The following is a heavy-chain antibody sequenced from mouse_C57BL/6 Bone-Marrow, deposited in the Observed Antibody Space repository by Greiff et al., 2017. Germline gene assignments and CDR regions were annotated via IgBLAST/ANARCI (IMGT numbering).Heavy chain of an antibody. CDR3: ARQGWLLRWYFDV. Sequence: VQLKQSGGDLVKPGGSLKLSCAASGFTFSSYGMSWVRQTPDKRLEWVATISSGGSYTYYPDSVKGRFTISRDNAKNTLYLQMSSLKSEDTAMYDCARQGWLLRWYFDVWGTGTTVTVSS. V-gene: IGHV5-6*01. J-gene: IGHJ1*03. D-gene: IGHD2-3*01. CDR1: GFTFSSYG. CDR2: ISSGGSYT.